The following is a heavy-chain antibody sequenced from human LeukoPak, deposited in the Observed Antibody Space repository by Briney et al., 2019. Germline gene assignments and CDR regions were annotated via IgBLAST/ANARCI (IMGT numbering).Heavy chain of an antibody. CDR1: GFTFSSYW. J-gene: IGHJ4*02. D-gene: IGHD2-8*01. CDR2: ISSSSYI. Sequence: PGGSLRLSCAASGFTFSSYWMSWVRQAPGKGLEWVSPISSSSYIYYADSVKGRFTISRDNAKNSLYLQMNSLRAEDTAVYYCARPAVSGPFDYWGQGTLVTVSS. V-gene: IGHV3-21*01. CDR3: ARPAVSGPFDY.